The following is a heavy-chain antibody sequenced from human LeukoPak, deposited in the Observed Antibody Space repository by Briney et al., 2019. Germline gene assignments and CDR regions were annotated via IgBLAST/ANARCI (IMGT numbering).Heavy chain of an antibody. J-gene: IGHJ4*02. D-gene: IGHD3-22*01. CDR3: ARDLRGGYDSSGSWDPWFDY. V-gene: IGHV1-18*01. CDR1: GYTFTSYG. Sequence: ASVKVSCKASGYTFTSYGISWVRQAPGQGLEWMGWISAYNGNTNYAQKLQGRVTMTTDTSTSTAYMELRSLRSDDTAVYYCARDLRGGYDSSGSWDPWFDYWGQGALVTVSS. CDR2: ISAYNGNT.